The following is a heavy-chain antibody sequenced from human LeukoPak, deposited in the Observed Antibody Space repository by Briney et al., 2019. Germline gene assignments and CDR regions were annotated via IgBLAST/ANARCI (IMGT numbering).Heavy chain of an antibody. CDR3: ATALRFLEWNR. Sequence: GGSLRLSCAASGFTFSSYAMSWVRQAPGKGLEWVSAINGSGGSTYYADSVKGRFTISRDNSKNTLYLQMNSLRAEDTAVYYCATALRFLEWNRGGQGTLVTVSS. CDR2: INGSGGST. V-gene: IGHV3-23*01. CDR1: GFTFSSYA. D-gene: IGHD3-3*01. J-gene: IGHJ4*02.